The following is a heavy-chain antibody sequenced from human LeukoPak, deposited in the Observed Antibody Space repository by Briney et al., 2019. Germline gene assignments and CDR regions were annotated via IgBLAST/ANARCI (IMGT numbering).Heavy chain of an antibody. D-gene: IGHD2-2*02. Sequence: GESLKISCKGSGYSFTSYWIGWVRQMPGKGLEWMGIIYPGDSDTRYSPSFQGQVIISVDKSISTAYLQWSSLKASDTAMYYCARQFCSSTSCYIGMSYWGQGTLVTVSS. CDR1: GYSFTSYW. CDR3: ARQFCSSTSCYIGMSY. V-gene: IGHV5-51*01. J-gene: IGHJ4*02. CDR2: IYPGDSDT.